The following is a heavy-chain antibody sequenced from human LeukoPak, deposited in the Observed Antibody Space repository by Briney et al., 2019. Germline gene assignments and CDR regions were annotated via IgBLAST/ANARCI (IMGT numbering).Heavy chain of an antibody. CDR2: ISAYNGNT. V-gene: IGHV1-18*01. D-gene: IGHD3-3*01. CDR1: GYTFTSFG. J-gene: IGHJ4*02. Sequence: ASVKVSCKASGYTFTSFGISWVRQAPGQWLEWMGWISAYNGNTNYAQKLHGRVTMTTDTSTSTAYMELRSLRSDDTAVYYCARDRYDFWSGYYHDYWGQGTLVTVSS. CDR3: ARDRYDFWSGYYHDY.